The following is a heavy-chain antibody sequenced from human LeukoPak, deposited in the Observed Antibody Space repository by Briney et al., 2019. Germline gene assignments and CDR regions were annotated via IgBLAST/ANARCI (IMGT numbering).Heavy chain of an antibody. CDR3: ARSQGPSSVLRYFDWLPFGFDY. Sequence: GASVKVSCKASGYTFTSYYMHWVRQAPGQGLEWMGIINPSGGSTSYAQKFQGRVTMTRDTSTSTVYMELSSLRSEDTAVYYCARSQGPSSVLRYFDWLPFGFDYWGQGTLVTVPS. CDR1: GYTFTSYY. J-gene: IGHJ4*02. V-gene: IGHV1-46*01. CDR2: INPSGGST. D-gene: IGHD3-9*01.